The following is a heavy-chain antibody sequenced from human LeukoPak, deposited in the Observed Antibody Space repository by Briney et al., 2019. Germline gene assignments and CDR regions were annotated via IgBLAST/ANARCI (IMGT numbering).Heavy chain of an antibody. D-gene: IGHD6-13*01. CDR2: ISYDGINK. CDR1: GFTFSSYA. Sequence: GRSLRLSCAASGFTFSSYAMHWVRPAPGKGLEWVALISYDGINKYYADSVKGRFTISRDNSKNTLYLQMNSLRAEDTAVYYCATAAGIAFDIWGQGTMVTVSS. J-gene: IGHJ3*02. V-gene: IGHV3-30*14. CDR3: ATAAGIAFDI.